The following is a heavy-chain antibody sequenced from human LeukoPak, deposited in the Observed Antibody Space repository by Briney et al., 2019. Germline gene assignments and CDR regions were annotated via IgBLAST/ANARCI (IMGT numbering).Heavy chain of an antibody. CDR2: IRSKSYGETT. V-gene: IGHV3-49*04. J-gene: IGHJ6*02. D-gene: IGHD6-13*01. Sequence: PGRSLRLSCTASGFTFGDYAMNWVRQAPGKGLEWVGLIRSKSYGETTEYAASVRGRFTISRDDSRSVAYLQMNSLRAEDTAVYYCFAYISKSNYGMDVWGLGTTVTVSS. CDR1: GFTFGDYA. CDR3: FAYISKSNYGMDV.